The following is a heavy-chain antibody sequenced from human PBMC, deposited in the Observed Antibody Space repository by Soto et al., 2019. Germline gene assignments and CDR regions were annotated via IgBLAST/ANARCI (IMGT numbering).Heavy chain of an antibody. V-gene: IGHV5-51*01. Sequence: EVQLVQSGAEVKKPGESLKISCKGSGYSFTSYWIGWGRQMPGKGLEWMGIIYPGDSDTRYSPSFQGQVTISAAKSISTDYRQWSSLKASYTAMYSGARPQYYDSSGYFDDWGQGPLVTVSS. CDR2: IYPGDSDT. D-gene: IGHD3-22*01. CDR3: ARPQYYDSSGYFDD. CDR1: GYSFTSYW. J-gene: IGHJ4*02.